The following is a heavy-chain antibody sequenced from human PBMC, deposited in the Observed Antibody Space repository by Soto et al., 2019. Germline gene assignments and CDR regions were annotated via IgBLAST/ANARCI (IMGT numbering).Heavy chain of an antibody. CDR3: ARASIAARPPWEFYYGMDV. CDR2: VYYRGRS. Sequence: PSETLSLTCTVSGGSVSNSNYYWGWIRQSPGKGLEWIGSVYYRGRSYSKSSVKSRITISVDTSKNQFSLNLNSVTASDTAVYYCARASIAARPPWEFYYGMDVWGQGTTVTVSS. V-gene: IGHV4-39*01. CDR1: GGSVSNSNYY. D-gene: IGHD6-6*01. J-gene: IGHJ6*02.